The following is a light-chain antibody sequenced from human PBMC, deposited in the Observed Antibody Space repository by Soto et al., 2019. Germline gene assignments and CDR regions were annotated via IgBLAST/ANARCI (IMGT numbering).Light chain of an antibody. Sequence: EIVMTQSPATLSVSPGERATLSCRASQSVSSNLAWYQQKPGQAPMLLIYGASTRATGIPARFSGSGSGTEFTLTISSLQSEDFAVYYCQQYNNWPLFTFGPGTKVDIK. V-gene: IGKV3-15*01. CDR1: QSVSSN. CDR3: QQYNNWPLFT. CDR2: GAS. J-gene: IGKJ3*01.